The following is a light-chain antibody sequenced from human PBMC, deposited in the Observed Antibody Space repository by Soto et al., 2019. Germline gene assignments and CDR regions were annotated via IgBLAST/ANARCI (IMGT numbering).Light chain of an antibody. J-gene: IGLJ1*01. CDR2: DDN. Sequence: QSVMTQPPSVSAAPGQKVTISCSGSSSNIGGNSVSWYQQLPGTAPKLLIYDDNKRPSGIPDRFSGSKSGNTASLTISGLQAEDEADYYCCSYAGSYTHVFGTGTKLTVL. CDR3: CSYAGSYTHV. V-gene: IGLV1-51*01. CDR1: SSNIGGNS.